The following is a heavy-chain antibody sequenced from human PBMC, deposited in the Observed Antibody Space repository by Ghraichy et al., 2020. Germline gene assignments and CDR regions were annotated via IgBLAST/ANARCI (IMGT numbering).Heavy chain of an antibody. Sequence: GGSLRLSCVASGFTFSYHGMAWVRQAPGKGLEWVASISRSGSYIYYADSLKGRITISRDNAENSVFLQMSSLRAEDTAVYYCARISGATRSPANDYWGQGTLVTVPS. CDR2: ISRSGSYI. J-gene: IGHJ4*02. CDR1: GFTFSYHG. D-gene: IGHD1-26*01. CDR3: ARISGATRSPANDY. V-gene: IGHV3-21*06.